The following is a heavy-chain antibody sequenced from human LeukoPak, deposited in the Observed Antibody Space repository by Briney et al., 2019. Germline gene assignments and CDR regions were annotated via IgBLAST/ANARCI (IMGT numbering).Heavy chain of an antibody. V-gene: IGHV4-34*01. CDR3: ARRKRSGCSSTSCLLNWFDP. D-gene: IGHD2-2*01. Sequence: SETLSLTCAVYGGSFSGYYWSWIRQPPGKVLEWIGEINHSGSTNYNPSLKSRVTISVDTSKNQFSLKLSSVTAADTAVYYCARRKRSGCSSTSCLLNWFDPWGQGTLVTVSS. CDR2: INHSGST. J-gene: IGHJ5*02. CDR1: GGSFSGYY.